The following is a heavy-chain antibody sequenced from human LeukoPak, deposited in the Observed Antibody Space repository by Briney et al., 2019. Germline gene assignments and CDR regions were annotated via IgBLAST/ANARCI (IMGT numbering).Heavy chain of an antibody. D-gene: IGHD6-13*01. CDR1: GGSISSYY. CDR3: ARGSFPQLGFDY. CDR2: IYYSGST. J-gene: IGHJ4*02. Sequence: TSETLSLTCSVSGGSISSYYWSWIRQPPGKGQEWIGYIYYSGSTNYNPSLKSRVTISVDTSKNQFSLKLSSVTAADTAVYYCARGSFPQLGFDYWGQGTLVTFSS. V-gene: IGHV4-59*01.